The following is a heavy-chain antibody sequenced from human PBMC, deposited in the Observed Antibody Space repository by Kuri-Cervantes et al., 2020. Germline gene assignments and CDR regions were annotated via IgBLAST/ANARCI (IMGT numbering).Heavy chain of an antibody. CDR3: ARSYGEQWLGKYNWFDP. D-gene: IGHD6-19*01. CDR2: ISGHNANT. CDR1: GYTFTSYG. J-gene: IGHJ5*02. Sequence: ASVKVSCKASGYTFTSYGITWVRQAPGQGLEWMGWISGHNANTDYAQKLQGRVTMTTDTSTSTSYMELRSLRSDDTAVYYCARSYGEQWLGKYNWFDPWGQGTLVTVSS. V-gene: IGHV1-18*01.